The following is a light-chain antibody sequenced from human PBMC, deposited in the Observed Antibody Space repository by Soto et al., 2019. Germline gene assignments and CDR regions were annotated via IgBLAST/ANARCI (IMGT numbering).Light chain of an antibody. V-gene: IGKV4-1*01. CDR3: QQYYATPPYT. J-gene: IGKJ2*01. Sequence: DIVMTQSPDSLAVFLGEMATINCKSSQSVLYSSNNKNYLAGYQQKAGQPPKLLIYWASTRESGVPDRCSGSGSGTDVTLTISSLQAEDVAVYYCQQYYATPPYTFGQGTKLEIK. CDR1: QSVLYSSNNKNY. CDR2: WAS.